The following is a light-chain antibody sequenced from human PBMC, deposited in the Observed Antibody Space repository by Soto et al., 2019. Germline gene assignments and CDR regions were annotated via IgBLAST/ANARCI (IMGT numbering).Light chain of an antibody. V-gene: IGKV1-9*01. J-gene: IGKJ4*01. CDR1: QGISSY. CDR2: AVS. Sequence: DIQLTQSPSFLSASVGDRVTITCRASQGISSYFAWYQQKPGKAPKLLIYAVSTLQGGVPSRFSGSASGTEFTLTISSLQPEDFATYYCQQLNSYRLTFGGGTKVEIK. CDR3: QQLNSYRLT.